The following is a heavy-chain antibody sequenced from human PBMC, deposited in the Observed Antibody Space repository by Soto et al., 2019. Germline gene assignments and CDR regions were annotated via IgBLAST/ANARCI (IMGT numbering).Heavy chain of an antibody. V-gene: IGHV4-4*07. CDR3: ARGMTPPGAPAWYYFDS. CDR1: GASITGTSY. CDR2: FSLSGTT. J-gene: IGHJ4*02. D-gene: IGHD2-8*02. Sequence: SETPSLTCTVSGASITGTSYWSWIRQPAGKGLEWIGRFSLSGTTNYNPSLRSRVTMSADVSKNQFSLRLTSVTAADTALYYCARGMTPPGAPAWYYFDSWGQGTLVTVSS.